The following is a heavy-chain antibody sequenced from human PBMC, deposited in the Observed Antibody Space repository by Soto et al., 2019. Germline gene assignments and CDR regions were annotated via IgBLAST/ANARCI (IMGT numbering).Heavy chain of an antibody. J-gene: IGHJ4*02. D-gene: IGHD3-22*01. Sequence: PLETLSLTCTVSGGSISSYYWSWIRQPPGKGLEWIGYIYYSGCTNYNPSLKSRVTISVDTSKNQFSLKLSSVTAADTAVYYCARHYDSSGYWATFDYWGQGTLVTVSS. V-gene: IGHV4-59*08. CDR1: GGSISSYY. CDR2: IYYSGCT. CDR3: ARHYDSSGYWATFDY.